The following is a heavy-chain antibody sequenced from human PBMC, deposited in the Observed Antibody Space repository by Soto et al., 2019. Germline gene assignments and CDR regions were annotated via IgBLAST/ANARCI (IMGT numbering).Heavy chain of an antibody. Sequence: GGSLRLSCAASGFTFSDYFISWIRQAPGKWLEWVSFISVSSDNIKYADSVKGRFTISRDNAKNSLYLQMNSLRAEDTAVYYCVRDSARIVVVPRVDGDNWLDPWGQGTLVSVSS. CDR3: VRDSARIVVVPRVDGDNWLDP. CDR2: ISVSSDNI. V-gene: IGHV3-11*06. CDR1: GFTFSDYF. J-gene: IGHJ5*02. D-gene: IGHD2-2*01.